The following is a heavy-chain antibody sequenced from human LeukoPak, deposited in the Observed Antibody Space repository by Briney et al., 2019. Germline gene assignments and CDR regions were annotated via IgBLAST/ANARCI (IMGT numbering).Heavy chain of an antibody. Sequence: GESLKISCKGSGYSFTSYWIGWVRQMPGKGLEWMGIIYPGDSDTRYSPSFQGQVTISADKSISTAYLQWSSLKASDTAMYYCARVGTHDYGDYCTDYWGQGTLVTVSS. D-gene: IGHD4-17*01. J-gene: IGHJ4*02. CDR1: GYSFTSYW. V-gene: IGHV5-51*01. CDR2: IYPGDSDT. CDR3: ARVGTHDYGDYCTDY.